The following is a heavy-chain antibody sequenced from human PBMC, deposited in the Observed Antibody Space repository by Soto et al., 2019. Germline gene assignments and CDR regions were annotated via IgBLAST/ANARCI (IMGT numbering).Heavy chain of an antibody. J-gene: IGHJ4*02. Sequence: PSETLSLTCDVSGGSLTGYYWSWIRQPPGKGLEWIGEINHSGFTNYNPSLTGRVTISLDTSKSQFSLKLSSLTAADTAFYFCARGHGRFAHWGQGTLVTVSS. V-gene: IGHV4-34*01. CDR1: GGSLTGYY. CDR3: ARGHGRFAH. CDR2: INHSGFT.